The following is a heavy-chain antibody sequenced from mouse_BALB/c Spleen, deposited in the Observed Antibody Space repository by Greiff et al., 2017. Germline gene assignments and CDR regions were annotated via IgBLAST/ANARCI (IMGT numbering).Heavy chain of an antibody. V-gene: IGHV2-9*02. CDR3: ARSGGAYYYGSSFRYFDV. D-gene: IGHD1-1*01. CDR2: IWAGGST. J-gene: IGHJ1*01. Sequence: VKLMESGPGLVAPSQSLSITCTVSGFSLTSYGVHWVRQPPGKGLEWLGVIWAGGSTNYNSALMSRLSISKDNSKSQVFLKMNSLQTDDTAMYYCARSGGAYYYGSSFRYFDVWGAGTTVTVSS. CDR1: GFSLTSYG.